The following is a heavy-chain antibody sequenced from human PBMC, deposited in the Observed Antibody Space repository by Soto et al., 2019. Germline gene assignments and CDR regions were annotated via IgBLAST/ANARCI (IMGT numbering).Heavy chain of an antibody. Sequence: GGSLRLSCAASGFTFSSYGMHWVRQAPGKGLEWVAVISYDRSNKYYADSVKGRFTISRDNSKNTLYLQMNSLRAEDTAVYYCAKGPFITIFGGGPWWFAPWGQGTLVTVSS. CDR1: GFTFSSYG. D-gene: IGHD3-3*01. V-gene: IGHV3-30*18. CDR3: AKGPFITIFGGGPWWFAP. J-gene: IGHJ5*02. CDR2: ISYDRSNK.